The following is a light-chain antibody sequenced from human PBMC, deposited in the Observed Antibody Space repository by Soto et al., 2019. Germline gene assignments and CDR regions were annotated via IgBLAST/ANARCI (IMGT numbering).Light chain of an antibody. V-gene: IGLV2-14*03. CDR1: SSDVGAFNY. J-gene: IGLJ1*01. Sequence: QSVLTQPASVSGSPGQAITISCSGTSSDVGAFNYVSWYQQHPGKAPKLMIYDVSNRPPGVSNRFSGSKSGNTASLTISGLRAEDEADYYCSSYTSSSTLFGTGTKVTVL. CDR2: DVS. CDR3: SSYTSSSTL.